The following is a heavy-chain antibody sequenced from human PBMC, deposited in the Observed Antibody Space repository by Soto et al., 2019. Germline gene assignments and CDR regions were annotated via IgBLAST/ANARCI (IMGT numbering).Heavy chain of an antibody. CDR1: GFTFSSYA. Sequence: PGGSLRLSCAASGFTFSSYAMHWVRQAPGKGLEWVAVISYDGSNKYYADSVKGRFTISRENSKNTLYLQMNSLRAEDTAVYYCERDLRPITIFGVVISHYYYYGMDVWGQGTTVTV. CDR2: ISYDGSNK. CDR3: ERDLRPITIFGVVISHYYYYGMDV. J-gene: IGHJ6*02. V-gene: IGHV3-30-3*01. D-gene: IGHD3-3*01.